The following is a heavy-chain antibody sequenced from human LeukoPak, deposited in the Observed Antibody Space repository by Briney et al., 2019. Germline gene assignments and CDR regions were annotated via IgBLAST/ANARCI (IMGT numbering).Heavy chain of an antibody. CDR1: GFTFSNYL. Sequence: GGSLRLSCAVSGFTFSNYLMRWVRQAPGKGLVWVSRINEGGSASYADSVKGRFTISRDNGKNTVYLQMNSLRAEDTAVYFCARAPSGWYASDFWGQGTLVTVSS. J-gene: IGHJ4*02. V-gene: IGHV3-74*01. D-gene: IGHD6-19*01. CDR3: ARAPSGWYASDF. CDR2: INEGGSA.